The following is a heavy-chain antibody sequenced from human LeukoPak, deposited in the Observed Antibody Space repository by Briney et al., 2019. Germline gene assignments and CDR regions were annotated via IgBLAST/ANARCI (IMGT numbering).Heavy chain of an antibody. V-gene: IGHV1-2*02. D-gene: IGHD3-3*01. J-gene: IGHJ6*02. Sequence: ASVKVSCKASGYTFTGYYMHWVRQAPGQGLEWMGWINPNSGGTNYAQKFQGRVTMARDTSISTAYMELSRLRSDDTAVYYCAREGPGYYDFWSGLGSMDVWGQGTTVTVSS. CDR1: GYTFTGYY. CDR2: INPNSGGT. CDR3: AREGPGYYDFWSGLGSMDV.